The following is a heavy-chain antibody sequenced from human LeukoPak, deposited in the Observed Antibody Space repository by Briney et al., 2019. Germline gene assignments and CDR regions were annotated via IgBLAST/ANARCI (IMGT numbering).Heavy chain of an antibody. Sequence: PGGSLRLSCVASGFTFRNYWMSWVRLAPGKGLEWVANTNQDGSEKYYLDSVKGRFTISRDNAKNSLYLQMNGLRAEDTAVYYCARELVVGPAEYFQDWGQGTLVTVSS. J-gene: IGHJ1*01. CDR2: TNQDGSEK. CDR1: GFTFRNYW. D-gene: IGHD2-8*02. CDR3: ARELVVGPAEYFQD. V-gene: IGHV3-7*01.